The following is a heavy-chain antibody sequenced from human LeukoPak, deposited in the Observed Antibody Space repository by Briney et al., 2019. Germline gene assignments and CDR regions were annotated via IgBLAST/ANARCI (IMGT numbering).Heavy chain of an antibody. D-gene: IGHD3-10*01. V-gene: IGHV3-30*02. CDR3: ARDRSEQYGSGRVADY. Sequence: GGSLRLSCAASGFTFSNYGMHWVRQAPGKGLEWVAIIWYDGSNKYYADSVKGRFTISRDNSKNTLYLQMNSLRAEDTAVYYCARDRSEQYGSGRVADYWGQGTLVTVSS. CDR1: GFTFSNYG. CDR2: IWYDGSNK. J-gene: IGHJ4*02.